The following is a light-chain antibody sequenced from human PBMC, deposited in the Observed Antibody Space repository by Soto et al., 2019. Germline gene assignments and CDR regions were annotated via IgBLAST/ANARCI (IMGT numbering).Light chain of an antibody. Sequence: QSVLTQSPSASASLGASVKLTCTLSSGHSNYVIAWHQQQPEKGPRYLMKLNSDGSHSKGYGIPDRFSGSSSGAERYLTISSLQSEDEADYYCQTWDTGIRVFGGGTKLTVL. CDR1: SGHSNYV. CDR3: QTWDTGIRV. J-gene: IGLJ2*01. CDR2: LNSDGSH. V-gene: IGLV4-69*01.